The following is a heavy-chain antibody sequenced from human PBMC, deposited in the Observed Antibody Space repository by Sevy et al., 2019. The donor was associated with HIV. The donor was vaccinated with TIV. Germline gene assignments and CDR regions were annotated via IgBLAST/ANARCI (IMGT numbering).Heavy chain of an antibody. V-gene: IGHV4-61*01. D-gene: IGHD2-15*01. J-gene: IGHJ5*02. CDR3: ARDRVYCSGGSCYPSGWFDP. CDR1: GGSVSSGSYY. CDR2: IYYSGST. Sequence: LRETLSLTCTVSGGSVSSGSYYWSWIRQPPGKGLEWIGYIYYSGSTNYNPSLKSRVTISVDTAKNQFSLKLSSVTAADTAVYYCARDRVYCSGGSCYPSGWFDPWGQRTLVTVSS.